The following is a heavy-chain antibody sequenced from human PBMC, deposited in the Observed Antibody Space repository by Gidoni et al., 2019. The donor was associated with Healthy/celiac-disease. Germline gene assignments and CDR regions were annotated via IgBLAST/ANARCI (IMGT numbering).Heavy chain of an antibody. J-gene: IGHJ3*02. CDR2: RSYDGSNK. CDR3: ARGPIVGARGAFDI. CDR1: VFTFRSYA. Sequence: QVQLVESGGGVVQPGRSLRLSCAASVFTFRSYAMHWVRQAPGKGLEWVAVRSYDGSNKYYADSVKGRFTISRDNSKNTLYLQMNSLRAEDTAVYYCARGPIVGARGAFDIWGQGTMVTVSS. D-gene: IGHD1-26*01. V-gene: IGHV3-30-3*01.